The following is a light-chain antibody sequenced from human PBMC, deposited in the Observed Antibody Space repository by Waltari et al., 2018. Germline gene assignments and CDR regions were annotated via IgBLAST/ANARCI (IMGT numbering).Light chain of an antibody. V-gene: IGKV3-15*01. CDR3: QQYNKWPLT. CDR1: QSVGGN. Sequence: EIVMTQSPDTLSVSPGERVALSCRPSQSVGGNLAWYQQKPGQAPRLLIYAASTRATAIPASFSGGGSGTEFTLTISSLQSEDFAVYYCQQYNKWPLTFGQGTKVEIK. CDR2: AAS. J-gene: IGKJ1*01.